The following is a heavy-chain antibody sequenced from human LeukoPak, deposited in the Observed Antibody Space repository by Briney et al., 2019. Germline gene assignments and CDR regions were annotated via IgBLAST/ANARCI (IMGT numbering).Heavy chain of an antibody. V-gene: IGHV3-7*01. CDR1: GLTLGSYW. D-gene: IGHD1-26*01. Sequence: GGSMRLSCAVSGLTLGSYWMSWVRQAPGEGLEWVANIKQDGSEKYYVDSVKGRFTISRDNAKNSLYLQMNSLTAEDTAVYYCARFTKWEQDFDYWGQGTLVTVSS. CDR3: ARFTKWEQDFDY. J-gene: IGHJ4*02. CDR2: IKQDGSEK.